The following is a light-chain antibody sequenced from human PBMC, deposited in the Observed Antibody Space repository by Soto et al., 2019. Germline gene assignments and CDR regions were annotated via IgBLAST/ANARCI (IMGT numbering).Light chain of an antibody. CDR3: QHRSGWPPGFT. V-gene: IGKV3-11*01. CDR1: QSVGSY. CDR2: DAS. Sequence: EIVLTQSPATLSLSPGERATLSCRASQSVGSYLAWYQQKPGQAPRLLIYDASNRATGIPARFSGSGSGTYFTFTISCLEPYDFAVYFCQHRSGWPPGFTFGPGTKVDV. J-gene: IGKJ3*01.